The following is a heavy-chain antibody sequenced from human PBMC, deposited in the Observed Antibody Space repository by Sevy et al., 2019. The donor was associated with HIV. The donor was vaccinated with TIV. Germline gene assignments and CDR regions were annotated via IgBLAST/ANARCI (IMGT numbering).Heavy chain of an antibody. CDR3: ARVRYSYGSYYFDY. Sequence: GGSLRLSCAASTFTFSDYYMTWIRQAPGKGLEWVSHISSGGSNKYYADSVKGRFTISRDNAKNSLYLQMNSLRVEDTALYDCARVRYSYGSYYFDYWGQGTLVTVSS. D-gene: IGHD5-18*01. J-gene: IGHJ4*02. V-gene: IGHV3-11*01. CDR1: TFTFSDYY. CDR2: ISSGGSNK.